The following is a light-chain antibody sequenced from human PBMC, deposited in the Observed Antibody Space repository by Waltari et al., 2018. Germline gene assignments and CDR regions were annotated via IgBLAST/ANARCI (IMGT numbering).Light chain of an antibody. CDR1: SSNIGSNY. J-gene: IGLJ2*01. CDR2: SNN. CDR3: SAWDDRLSGPV. V-gene: IGLV1-47*01. Sequence: QSVLTQPPSASGTPGQRVTISCSGGSSNIGSNYVSWYQRLPGTAPKLLIYSNNQRPSAVPDRFSGSKSGASCSLAISGLRSGDEADYYCSAWDDRLSGPVFGGGTKLTVL.